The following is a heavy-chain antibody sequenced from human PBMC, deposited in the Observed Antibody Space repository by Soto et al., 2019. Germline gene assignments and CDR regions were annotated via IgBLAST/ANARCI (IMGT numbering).Heavy chain of an antibody. J-gene: IGHJ6*03. V-gene: IGHV1-8*01. CDR1: GYTFSSYD. Sequence: QVQLVQSGAEVKKPGASVKVSCKASGYTFSSYDINWVRQATGQGLEWMGWMNPNSGDTNYPQKFQGRVTMTRNTAIATAYIELSSLRSEDTAVYYCARGLKSPTPLVRGVKPYYSYYTDVWGEGTTVTVSS. CDR3: ARGLKSPTPLVRGVKPYYSYYTDV. D-gene: IGHD3-10*01. CDR2: MNPNSGDT.